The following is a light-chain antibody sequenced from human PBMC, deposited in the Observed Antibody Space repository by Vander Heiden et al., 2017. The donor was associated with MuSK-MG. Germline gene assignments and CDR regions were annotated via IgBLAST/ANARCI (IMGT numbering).Light chain of an antibody. CDR1: QSVLYSSNNKNY. Sequence: DIVMTQSPDPLAVSRGERATINCKSSQSVLYSSNNKNYVAWYQQKPGQPPKLLIYWASTRESGVPDRFSGSGSGTDFTLTISSLQAEDVAVYYCQQYYSTPRTFGQGTKVEIK. J-gene: IGKJ1*01. V-gene: IGKV4-1*01. CDR3: QQYYSTPRT. CDR2: WAS.